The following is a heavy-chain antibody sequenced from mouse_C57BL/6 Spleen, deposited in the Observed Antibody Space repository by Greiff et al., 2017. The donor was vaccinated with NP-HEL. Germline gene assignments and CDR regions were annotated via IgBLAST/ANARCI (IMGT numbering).Heavy chain of an antibody. J-gene: IGHJ4*01. CDR2: ISYSGST. CDR1: GFSITSGYD. CDR3: ATGVARYAMDC. D-gene: IGHD1-1*01. Sequence: EVQVVESGPGMVKPSQSLSLSCTVSGFSITSGYDWHWIRRFPGNQLEWMGYISYSGSTNYNPSLKSRISITHDTSKNHFVLKVNSVTTEDTATYYSATGVARYAMDCWGQGTSVTVSS. V-gene: IGHV3-1*01.